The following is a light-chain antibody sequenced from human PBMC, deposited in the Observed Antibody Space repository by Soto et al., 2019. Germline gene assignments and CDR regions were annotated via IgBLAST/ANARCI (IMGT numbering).Light chain of an antibody. CDR1: QSVSSN. V-gene: IGKV3-15*01. Sequence: EIVMTQSPATLSVSPGERATLSCRASQSVSSNLAWYQQKPGQAPRLLIYGASTRATGIPARFSGSGSGTEITLTISSLKSEDFAVYYCQQYNNWPITFGQGTRLEIK. CDR2: GAS. J-gene: IGKJ5*01. CDR3: QQYNNWPIT.